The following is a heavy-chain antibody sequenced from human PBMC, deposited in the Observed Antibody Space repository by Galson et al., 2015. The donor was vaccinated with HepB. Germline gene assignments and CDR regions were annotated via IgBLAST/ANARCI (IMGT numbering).Heavy chain of an antibody. Sequence: SLRLSCAASGFTFSSYGMHWVRQAPGKGLEWVAVIWYDGSNKYYADSVKGRFTISRDNSKNTLYLQMNSLRAEDTAVYYCARDLSSSWYGFDPWGQGTLVTVSS. D-gene: IGHD6-13*01. J-gene: IGHJ5*02. CDR2: IWYDGSNK. CDR1: GFTFSSYG. CDR3: ARDLSSSWYGFDP. V-gene: IGHV3-33*01.